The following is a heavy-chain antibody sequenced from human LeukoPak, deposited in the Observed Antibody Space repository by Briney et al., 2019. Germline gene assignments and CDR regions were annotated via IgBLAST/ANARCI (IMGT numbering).Heavy chain of an antibody. V-gene: IGHV3-23*01. D-gene: IGHD1-1*01. J-gene: IGHJ5*02. CDR3: AKASYNIAKENWFDP. CDR1: GFTFSSYA. CDR2: ISGSGGST. Sequence: TGGSLRLSCAASGFTFSSYALSWVRQAPGKGLEWVSGISGSGGSTYYADSVKGRFTVSRDNSKNTLFLQMNGLRPEDTAVYYCAKASYNIAKENWFDPWGQGTLVTVSS.